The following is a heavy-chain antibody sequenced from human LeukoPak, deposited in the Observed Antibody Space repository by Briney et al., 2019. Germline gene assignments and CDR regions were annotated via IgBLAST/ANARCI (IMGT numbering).Heavy chain of an antibody. D-gene: IGHD5-24*01. CDR1: GFTFSSYT. J-gene: IGHJ4*02. CDR3: ARERGYTYSFDY. Sequence: PGGSLRLSCAASGFTFSSYTMSWVRQAPGKGLEWVSYISSSGSATYHAGSVKGRFTISRDNAKNSLYLQLNSLRVEDTAVYYCARERGYTYSFDYWGPGTLVTVSS. CDR2: ISSSGSAT. V-gene: IGHV3-48*01.